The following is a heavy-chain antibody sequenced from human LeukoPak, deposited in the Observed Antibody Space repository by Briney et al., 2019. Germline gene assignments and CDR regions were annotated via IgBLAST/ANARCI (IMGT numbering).Heavy chain of an antibody. CDR1: GGSISSSSYY. J-gene: IGHJ4*02. CDR2: IYYSGST. D-gene: IGHD3-22*01. V-gene: IGHV4-39*01. CDR3: ARLYYDSSGYYQICYFDF. Sequence: PSETLSLTYTVSGGSISSSSYYWGWLRQPPGTGLEWIGSIYYSGSTYYNPSLKSRVTISVDASKNQFSLNLSSVTAADTAVYYCARLYYDSSGYYQICYFDFWGQGTLVTVSS.